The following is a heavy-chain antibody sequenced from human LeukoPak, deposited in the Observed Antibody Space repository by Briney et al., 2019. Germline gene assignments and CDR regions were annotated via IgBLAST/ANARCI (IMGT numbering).Heavy chain of an antibody. V-gene: IGHV3-30*18. CDR3: AKERASYCSSTSCPPTFDP. CDR2: ISYDGSNK. J-gene: IGHJ5*02. Sequence: GGSLRLSCAASGFTFSSYGMHWVRQAPGKGLEWVAVISYDGSNKYYADSVKGRFTISRDNSKNTLYLQMNSLRAEDTAVYYCAKERASYCSSTSCPPTFDPWGQGTLVTVFS. D-gene: IGHD2-2*01. CDR1: GFTFSSYG.